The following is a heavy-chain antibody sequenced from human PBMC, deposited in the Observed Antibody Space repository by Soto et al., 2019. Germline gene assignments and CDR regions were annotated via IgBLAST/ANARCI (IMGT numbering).Heavy chain of an antibody. J-gene: IGHJ4*01. V-gene: IGHV3-74*01. D-gene: IGHD3-10*01. CDR3: ASGGVAGSGTFYNDY. Sequence: EVQLVESGGGLVQPGGSLRLSCAASGFTFSSYWMHWVRQAPGKGLVWVSRINNDGSSTGYADSVKGRLTISRDNAKNTLYLQVNSLRAEYTAVYYCASGGVAGSGTFYNDYWGRGTLVTVSS. CDR1: GFTFSSYW. CDR2: INNDGSST.